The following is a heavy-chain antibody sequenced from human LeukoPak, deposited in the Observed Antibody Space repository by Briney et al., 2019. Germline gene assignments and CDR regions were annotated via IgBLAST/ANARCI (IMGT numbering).Heavy chain of an antibody. CDR1: GFTFSSYN. CDR2: ITSSSSTI. D-gene: IGHD4-17*01. J-gene: IGHJ4*02. CDR3: ARDMYFGDYEIDY. V-gene: IGHV3-48*02. Sequence: GGSLRLSCAASGFTFSSYNMNWVRQAPGKGLEWVSYITSSSSTIYYADSVKGRFTISRDNAKNSLFLQMNSLRDEDTAVYYCARDMYFGDYEIDYWGQGTLVTVSS.